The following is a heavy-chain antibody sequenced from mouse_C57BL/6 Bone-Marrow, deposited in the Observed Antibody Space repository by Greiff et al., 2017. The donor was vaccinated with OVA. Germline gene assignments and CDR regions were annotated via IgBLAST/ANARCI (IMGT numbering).Heavy chain of an antibody. D-gene: IGHD4-1*01. CDR2: INPNNGGT. Sequence: VQLQQSGPELVKPGASVKISCKASGYTFTDYYMNWVKQSHGKSLEWIGDINPNNGGTSYNQKFKGKATLTVDKSSSTAYMELRSLTSEDSAVYYCATGSFSYWYFDVWGTGTTVTVSS. J-gene: IGHJ1*03. CDR3: ATGSFSYWYFDV. V-gene: IGHV1-26*01. CDR1: GYTFTDYY.